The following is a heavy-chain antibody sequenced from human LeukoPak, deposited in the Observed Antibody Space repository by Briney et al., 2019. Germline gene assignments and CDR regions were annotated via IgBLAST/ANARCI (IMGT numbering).Heavy chain of an antibody. CDR3: AKEEIIDYGVYYYYMDV. J-gene: IGHJ6*03. CDR2: IRYDGSNK. V-gene: IGHV3-30*02. D-gene: IGHD4-17*01. Sequence: PGGSLRLSCAASGFTFSSYGMHWVRQAPGKGLEWVAFIRYDGSNKYYADSVKGRFTISRDNSKNTLYLQMNSLRAEDMAVYYCAKEEIIDYGVYYYYMDVWGKGTTVTVSS. CDR1: GFTFSSYG.